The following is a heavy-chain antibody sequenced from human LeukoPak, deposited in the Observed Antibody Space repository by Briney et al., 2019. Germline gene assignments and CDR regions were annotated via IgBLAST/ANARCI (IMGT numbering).Heavy chain of an antibody. D-gene: IGHD3-10*01. CDR2: ISGSGGST. J-gene: IGHJ4*02. CDR3: AKDREGGDGSGSYLGYYFDY. V-gene: IGHV3-23*01. Sequence: GGSLRLSCAASGFTFSSYSMNWIRQAPGKGLEWVSAISGSGGSTYYADSVKGRFTISRDNSKNTLYLQMNSLRAEDTAVYYCAKDREGGDGSGSYLGYYFDYWGQGTLVTVSS. CDR1: GFTFSSYS.